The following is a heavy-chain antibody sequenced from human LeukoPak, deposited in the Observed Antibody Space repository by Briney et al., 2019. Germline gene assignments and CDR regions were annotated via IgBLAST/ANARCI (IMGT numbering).Heavy chain of an antibody. V-gene: IGHV3-23*01. D-gene: IGHD3-22*01. CDR3: ARSPSSGYYFGGMDV. CDR2: ISGSGGST. Sequence: PGGSLRLSCAASGFTFSSYAMSWVRQAPGKGLEWVSAISGSGGSTYYADSVKGRFTISRDNSKNTLYLQMNSLRAEDTAVYYCARSPSSGYYFGGMDVWGQGTTVTVSS. CDR1: GFTFSSYA. J-gene: IGHJ6*02.